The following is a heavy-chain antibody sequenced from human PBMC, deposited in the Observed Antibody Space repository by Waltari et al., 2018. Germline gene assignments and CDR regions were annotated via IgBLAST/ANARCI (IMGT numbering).Heavy chain of an antibody. Sequence: QVQLVQSGAEVKKPGSSVKVSCKASGGTFSSYAISWVRQAPGQGLEWMGGIIPIFGTANYAQKFQGRVTITTDESTSTAYMELSSLRSEDTAVYYCARDLTVVVPAVTHYYYYMDVWGKGTTVTVSS. V-gene: IGHV1-69*05. CDR2: IIPIFGTA. D-gene: IGHD2-2*01. J-gene: IGHJ6*03. CDR1: GGTFSSYA. CDR3: ARDLTVVVPAVTHYYYYMDV.